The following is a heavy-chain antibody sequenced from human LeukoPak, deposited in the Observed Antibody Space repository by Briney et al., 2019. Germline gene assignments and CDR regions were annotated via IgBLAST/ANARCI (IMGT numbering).Heavy chain of an antibody. Sequence: PGGSLRLSCAASGFTFSSYSMNWVRQAPGEGLEWVPYISRSGSVIYYAASVKGRFTISRDNARNSLYLQMNSLRAEDTAVYYCARDFLDGFYFDSWGQGTLVTVSS. D-gene: IGHD3-3*01. J-gene: IGHJ4*02. CDR3: ARDFLDGFYFDS. CDR2: ISRSGSVI. V-gene: IGHV3-48*04. CDR1: GFTFSSYS.